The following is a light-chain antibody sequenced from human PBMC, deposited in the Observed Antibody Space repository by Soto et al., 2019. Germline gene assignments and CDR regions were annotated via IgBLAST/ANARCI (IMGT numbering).Light chain of an antibody. CDR1: QGISNS. J-gene: IGKJ1*01. Sequence: DIQMTQSPSSLSASVGDRVTITCRASQGISNSLAWYQQRPGKVPKLLMHAPSTLLPGVPSRFSGSGSGTDFALTISSLQPEDVATYYCQKYDSVPTFGPGTKVDIK. V-gene: IGKV1-27*01. CDR3: QKYDSVPT. CDR2: APS.